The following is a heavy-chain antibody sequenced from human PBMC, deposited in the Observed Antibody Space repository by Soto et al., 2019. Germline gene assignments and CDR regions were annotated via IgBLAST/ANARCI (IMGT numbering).Heavy chain of an antibody. Sequence: GGSLRLSCAASGFTFSSYWMSWVRQAPGKGLEWVANIKQDGSEKYYVDSVKGRFTISRDNAKNSLYLQMNSLRAEDTAVYYCARSSLYYYDSSGYYYYWGQGTLVTVSS. J-gene: IGHJ4*02. V-gene: IGHV3-7*03. CDR3: ARSSLYYYDSSGYYYY. CDR1: GFTFSSYW. CDR2: IKQDGSEK. D-gene: IGHD3-22*01.